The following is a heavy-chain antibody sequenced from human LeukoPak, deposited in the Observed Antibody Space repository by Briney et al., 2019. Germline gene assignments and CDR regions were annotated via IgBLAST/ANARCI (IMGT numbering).Heavy chain of an antibody. Sequence: ASVTVSCKASGYTFTSYYMHWVRQAPGQGLEWMGWISVYNGNTNYAQKFQGRVTMTTDTSTSTAYMELRSLRSDDTAMYYCARVDSGRYYGHDYWGQGTLVTVTS. CDR1: GYTFTSYY. J-gene: IGHJ4*02. V-gene: IGHV1-18*04. CDR2: ISVYNGNT. CDR3: ARVDSGRYYGHDY. D-gene: IGHD1-26*01.